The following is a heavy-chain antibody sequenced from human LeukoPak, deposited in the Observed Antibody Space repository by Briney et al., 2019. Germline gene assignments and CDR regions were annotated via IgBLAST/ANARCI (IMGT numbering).Heavy chain of an antibody. D-gene: IGHD3-10*01. Sequence: SETLSLTCAVYGGSFSGYYWSWIRQPPGKGLEWIGEINHSGSTNYNPSLKSRVTISVDTSKNQFSLKLSSVTAADTAVYYCARRSSITMVRGVIPWFDPWGQGTLVTVSS. CDR1: GGSFSGYY. J-gene: IGHJ5*02. CDR2: INHSGST. V-gene: IGHV4-34*01. CDR3: ARRSSITMVRGVIPWFDP.